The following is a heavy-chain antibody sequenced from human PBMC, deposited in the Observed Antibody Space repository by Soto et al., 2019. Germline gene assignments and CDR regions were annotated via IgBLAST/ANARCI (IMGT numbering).Heavy chain of an antibody. CDR1: GFTFSSYG. Sequence: LRLSCAASGFTFSSYGMHWVRQAPGKGLEWVAVISYDGNNRYYGDSVKGRFTISRDNSKNTVYLQMNSLRVEDTAVYYCASTWSGYYYFDSWGQGTLVTVSS. CDR2: ISYDGNNR. CDR3: ASTWSGYYYFDS. V-gene: IGHV3-30*03. J-gene: IGHJ4*02. D-gene: IGHD3-3*01.